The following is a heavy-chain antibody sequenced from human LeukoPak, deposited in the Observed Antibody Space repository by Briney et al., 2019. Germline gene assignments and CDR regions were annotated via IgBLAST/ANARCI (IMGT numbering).Heavy chain of an antibody. V-gene: IGHV3-23*01. D-gene: IGHD2-21*02. CDR3: AKILTQDEYFQH. CDR2: ISGSGGST. J-gene: IGHJ1*01. Sequence: GGSLRLSCAASGFTFSSYAMSWVRQAPGKGLEWVSAISGSGGSTYYADSVKGRFTISRDNSKNTLYLQMNSLRAEDTAVHYCAKILTQDEYFQHWGQGTLVTVSS. CDR1: GFTFSSYA.